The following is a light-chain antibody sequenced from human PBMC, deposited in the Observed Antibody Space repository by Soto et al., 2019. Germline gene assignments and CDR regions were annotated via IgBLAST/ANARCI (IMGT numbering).Light chain of an antibody. CDR2: AAS. V-gene: IGKV1-39*01. CDR1: QSISSY. CDR3: QQSYSTPWLT. Sequence: DIQMTQSPSSLSASVGDRVTITCRASQSISSYLNWYQQKPGKAPKLLIYAASSLQSGVPSRFSGSGSGTDFTLTISSLQPEHFATYYCQQSYSTPWLTFGGGTKVEIK. J-gene: IGKJ4*01.